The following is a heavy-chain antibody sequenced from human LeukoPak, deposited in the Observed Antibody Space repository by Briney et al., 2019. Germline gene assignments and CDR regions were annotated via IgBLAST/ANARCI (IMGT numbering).Heavy chain of an antibody. CDR1: GFTFSSYW. D-gene: IGHD2-2*01. J-gene: IGHJ2*01. CDR2: IYTTGTT. Sequence: GGSLRLSCAASGFTFSSYWMSWVRQAPGKGLEWVSVIYTTGTTYYADSVKGRFTISRDISKNTLYLHMNTLTAEDTAVYYCARDRAPPTSWYFDFWGRGTLVTVSS. CDR3: ARDRAPPTSWYFDF. V-gene: IGHV3-53*01.